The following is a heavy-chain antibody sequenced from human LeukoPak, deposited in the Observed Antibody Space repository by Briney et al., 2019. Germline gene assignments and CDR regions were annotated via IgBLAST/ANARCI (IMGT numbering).Heavy chain of an antibody. CDR2: INPNSGGT. J-gene: IGHJ6*03. Sequence: ASVKVSCKASGYTFTGYYMHWVRQAPGQGPEWMGWINPNSGGTNYAQKFQGRVTMTRDTSISTAYMELRSLRSDDTAVYHCARAKNWNNLGDYYYYMDVWGKGTTVTVSS. CDR1: GYTFTGYY. CDR3: ARAKNWNNLGDYYYYMDV. D-gene: IGHD1/OR15-1a*01. V-gene: IGHV1-2*02.